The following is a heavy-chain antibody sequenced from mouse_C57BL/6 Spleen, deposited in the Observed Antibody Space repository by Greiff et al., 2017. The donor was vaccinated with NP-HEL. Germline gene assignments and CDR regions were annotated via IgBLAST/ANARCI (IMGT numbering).Heavy chain of an antibody. Sequence: EVKLVESGGGLVKPGGSLKLSCAASGFTFSSYAMSWVRQTPEKRLEWVATISDGGSYTYYPANVKGRFTISRDNAKNNLYLQMSHLKSEDTAMDYCARDQDYGSSFDYWGQGTTLTVSS. D-gene: IGHD1-1*01. J-gene: IGHJ2*01. V-gene: IGHV5-4*01. CDR3: ARDQDYGSSFDY. CDR1: GFTFSSYA. CDR2: ISDGGSYT.